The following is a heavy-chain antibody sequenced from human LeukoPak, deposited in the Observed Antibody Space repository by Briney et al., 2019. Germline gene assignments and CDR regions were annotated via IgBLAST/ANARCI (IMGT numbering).Heavy chain of an antibody. CDR2: VYTSGIT. V-gene: IGHV4-4*07. Sequence: SGTLPLTCTVSGAPISNYYWSWIRQPAGKGLEWIGRVYTSGITNYNPSFRSRVTMSVDKSKNQLSLKLTSVTAADAAVYYCAGRDYWGQGTLVTVSS. CDR1: GAPISNYY. J-gene: IGHJ4*02. CDR3: AGRDY.